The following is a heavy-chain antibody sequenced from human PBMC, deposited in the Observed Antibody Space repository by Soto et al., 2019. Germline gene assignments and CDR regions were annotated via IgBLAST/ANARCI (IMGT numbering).Heavy chain of an antibody. J-gene: IGHJ4*02. D-gene: IGHD6-6*01. Sequence: LRLSCAASGFTFSSYAMSRVRQAPGKGLEWVSAISGSGGSTYYADSVKGRFTISRDNSKNTLYLQMNSLRAEDTAVYYCAKVEYSSSRHWDYFDYWGQGTLVTVSS. CDR1: GFTFSSYA. V-gene: IGHV3-23*01. CDR2: ISGSGGST. CDR3: AKVEYSSSRHWDYFDY.